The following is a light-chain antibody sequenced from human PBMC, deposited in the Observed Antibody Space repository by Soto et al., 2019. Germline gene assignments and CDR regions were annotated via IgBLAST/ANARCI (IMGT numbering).Light chain of an antibody. V-gene: IGKV1-17*03. CDR2: AAS. Sequence: IQMTQSPSAMSASVGDRVTTTCRASQGISKYLAWFQQRPGKVPRRLVYAASSLQSGVPSRFSGSGSGTEFTLTISSLQPEDFGTYYCLQHTSYPWTFGQGTKVDIK. J-gene: IGKJ1*01. CDR1: QGISKY. CDR3: LQHTSYPWT.